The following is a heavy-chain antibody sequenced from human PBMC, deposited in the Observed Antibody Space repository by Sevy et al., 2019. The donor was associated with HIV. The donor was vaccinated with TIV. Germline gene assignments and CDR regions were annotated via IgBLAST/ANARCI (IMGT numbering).Heavy chain of an antibody. Sequence: ASVKVSCRTSGYTFTTYDINWVRQATGQGLEWMGWMNPSRGNTGSAQKFQGRLTMTRDTSTSTAYMELSSLESQDTAVYYCALRRGFGELLGLGYWGQGTLVTVSS. D-gene: IGHD3-10*01. CDR1: GYTFTTYD. CDR3: ALRRGFGELLGLGY. V-gene: IGHV1-8*01. CDR2: MNPSRGNT. J-gene: IGHJ4*02.